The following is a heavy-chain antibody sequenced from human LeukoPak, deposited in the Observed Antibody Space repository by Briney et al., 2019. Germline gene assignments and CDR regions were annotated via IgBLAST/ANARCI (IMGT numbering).Heavy chain of an antibody. CDR3: ARSGLYSSSSSDY. V-gene: IGHV4-59*01. CDR1: GGSISSYY. J-gene: IGHJ4*02. D-gene: IGHD6-6*01. CDR2: IYYSGSN. Sequence: SETLSLTCTVSGGSISSYYWSWIRQPPGKGLEWIGYIYYSGSNNYNPSLKSRVTITVDTSKNQFSLKLSSVTAADTAVYYCARSGLYSSSSSDYWGQGTLVTVSS.